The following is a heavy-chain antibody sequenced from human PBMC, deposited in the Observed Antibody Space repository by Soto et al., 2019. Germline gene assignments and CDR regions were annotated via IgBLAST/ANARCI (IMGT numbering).Heavy chain of an antibody. Sequence: EVQLLESGGGLVQPGGSLRLSCAASGFTFSSYAMSWVRQAPGKGLEWVSAISGSGGATYYADSVKGRFTFSRDDSKNTLYLQMNSLRAEDTAVYYCAKTANGWFRAFDIWGQGTRVTVPS. V-gene: IGHV3-23*01. CDR1: GFTFSSYA. CDR2: ISGSGGAT. D-gene: IGHD6-19*01. J-gene: IGHJ3*02. CDR3: AKTANGWFRAFDI.